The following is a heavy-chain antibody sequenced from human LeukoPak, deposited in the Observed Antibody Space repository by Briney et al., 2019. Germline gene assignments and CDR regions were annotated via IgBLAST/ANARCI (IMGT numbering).Heavy chain of an antibody. CDR3: ATRITIFGVAQY. CDR1: GFTFSSYA. J-gene: IGHJ4*02. CDR2: ISGSGGST. Sequence: PGGSLRLSCAASGFTFSSYAMSWVRQAPGKGLEWVSAISGSGGSTYYAGSVKGRFTISRDNSKNTLYLQMNSLRAEDTAVYYCATRITIFGVAQYWGQGTLVTVSS. D-gene: IGHD3-3*01. V-gene: IGHV3-23*01.